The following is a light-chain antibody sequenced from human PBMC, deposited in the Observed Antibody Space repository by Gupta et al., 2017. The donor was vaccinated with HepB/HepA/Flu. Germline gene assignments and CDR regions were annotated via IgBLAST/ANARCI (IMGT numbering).Light chain of an antibody. Sequence: QSALTQPASVSVSPGQSITISCTGTSSDVGSYNLVSWYQQHPGKAPNLMIYEVGTRPSGVSNRFSGSKSGNTASLTISGLQAEDEADYYCCSYAGSSTFDVVFGGGTKLTVL. CDR2: EVG. J-gene: IGLJ2*01. CDR1: SSDVGSYNL. V-gene: IGLV2-23*02. CDR3: CSYAGSSTFDVV.